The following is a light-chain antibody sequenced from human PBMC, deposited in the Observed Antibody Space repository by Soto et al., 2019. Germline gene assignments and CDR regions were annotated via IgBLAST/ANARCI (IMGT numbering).Light chain of an antibody. V-gene: IGLV2-14*01. CDR1: SSDIGGHNY. J-gene: IGLJ3*02. CDR2: AVS. Sequence: QSALTQPASVSGSPGQSIIISCTGTSSDIGGHNYVSWYQQYPGKAPKLMIFAVSNRPSGVSNRFSASKSGNTASLTISGLQTEDEADYYCSSYTTYSTWVFGGGTKVTVL. CDR3: SSYTTYSTWV.